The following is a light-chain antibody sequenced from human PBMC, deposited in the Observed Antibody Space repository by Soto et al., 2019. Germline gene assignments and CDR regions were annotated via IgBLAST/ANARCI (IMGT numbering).Light chain of an antibody. V-gene: IGLV2-11*01. Sequence: QSVLTQPRSVSGSPGQSVTISCTGTSSDVGGYNYVSWYQQHPGKAPKLMIYDVSKRPSGVPDRFSGSKSGNTASLTISGLQXEXEADYYCCSYAGSYTWVFGGGTKL. CDR3: CSYAGSYTWV. CDR1: SSDVGGYNY. CDR2: DVS. J-gene: IGLJ2*01.